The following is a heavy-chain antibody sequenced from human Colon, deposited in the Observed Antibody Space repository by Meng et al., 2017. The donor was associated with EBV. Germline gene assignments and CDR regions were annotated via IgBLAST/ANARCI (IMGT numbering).Heavy chain of an antibody. D-gene: IGHD1-26*01. CDR3: ARGKQDAWELLAY. V-gene: IGHV4-4*02. CDR2: IDDSGST. Sequence: QWRLRESGPGLVKPSGTLSLTCGVSGVSISSNIRWTWVRQPPGKGLEWIGDIDDSGSTNYNPSLNSRISISLDKSKNHFSLKVNSVTAADTAVYYCARGKQDAWELLAYWGQGALVTVSS. CDR1: GVSISSNIR. J-gene: IGHJ4*02.